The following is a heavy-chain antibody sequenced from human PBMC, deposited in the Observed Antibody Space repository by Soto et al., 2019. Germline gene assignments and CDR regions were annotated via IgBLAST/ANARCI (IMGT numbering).Heavy chain of an antibody. CDR2: ISYDGST. Sequence: SETLSLTCTVSGGSIRRSTYYWDWIRQPPGKGLEWIGSISYDGSTYYNPSLKSRVTISVDTSRNQFSLKVNYVTAADAAVYFCASQAGGYSYGPFDYWGQGALVT. CDR3: ASQAGGYSYGPFDY. V-gene: IGHV4-39*01. J-gene: IGHJ4*02. D-gene: IGHD5-18*01. CDR1: GGSIRRSTYY.